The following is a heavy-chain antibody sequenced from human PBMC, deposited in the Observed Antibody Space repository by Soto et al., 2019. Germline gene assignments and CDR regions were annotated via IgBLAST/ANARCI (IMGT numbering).Heavy chain of an antibody. J-gene: IGHJ4*02. V-gene: IGHV3-33*01. CDR1: GFTFSSYG. CDR3: ARSAKKYYYDSSGYASL. D-gene: IGHD3-22*01. Sequence: PGGSLRLSCAASGFTFSSYGMHWARQAPGKGLEWVAVIWYDGSNKYYADSVKGRFTISRDNSKNTLYLQMNSLRAEDTAVYYCARSAKKYYYDSSGYASLWGQGTLVTVSS. CDR2: IWYDGSNK.